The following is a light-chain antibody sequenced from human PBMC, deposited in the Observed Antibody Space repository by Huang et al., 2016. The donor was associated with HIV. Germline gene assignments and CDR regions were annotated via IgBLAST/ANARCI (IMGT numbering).Light chain of an antibody. J-gene: IGKJ2*03. V-gene: IGKV3-20*01. CDR1: QTVTTNY. CDR2: GAS. CDR3: QQFGSSPPYS. Sequence: IVLTQSPDTLSLSPGERATLSCRASQTVTTNYLAWYQQRPGQAPGLLIYGASTRATGIPDRFSGSGSGTDFTLTISRLEPKDFVVYYCQQFGSSPPYSFGQGTKLEIK.